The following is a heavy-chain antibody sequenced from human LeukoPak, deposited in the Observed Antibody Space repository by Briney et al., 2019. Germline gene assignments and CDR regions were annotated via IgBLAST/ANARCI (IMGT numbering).Heavy chain of an antibody. Sequence: ASVKVSCKASGYTFTSYGISWVRQAPGQGLEWMGGIIPIFGTANYAQKFQGRVTITADKSTSTAYMELSSLRSEDTAVYYCARDPSGSYDLYAFDIWGQGTMVTVSS. CDR1: GYTFTSYG. V-gene: IGHV1-69*06. CDR2: IIPIFGTA. D-gene: IGHD1-26*01. J-gene: IGHJ3*02. CDR3: ARDPSGSYDLYAFDI.